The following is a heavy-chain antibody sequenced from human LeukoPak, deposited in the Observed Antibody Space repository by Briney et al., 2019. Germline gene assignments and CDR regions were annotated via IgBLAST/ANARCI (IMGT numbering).Heavy chain of an antibody. V-gene: IGHV4-34*01. CDR3: ARGRNRRWFDP. CDR2: INHSGST. J-gene: IGHJ5*02. Sequence: SETLSLTCAVYGGSFSGYYWSWIRQPPGKGLEWIGEINHSGSTNYNPSLKSRVTISVDTSENQFSLKLSSVTAADTAVYYCARGRNRRWFDPWGQGTLVTVSS. CDR1: GGSFSGYY.